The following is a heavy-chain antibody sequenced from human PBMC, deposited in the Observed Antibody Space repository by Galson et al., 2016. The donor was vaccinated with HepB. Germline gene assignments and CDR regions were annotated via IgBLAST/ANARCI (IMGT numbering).Heavy chain of an antibody. CDR3: ARTRADSSGYSHYYYGLDV. D-gene: IGHD3-22*01. Sequence: SLRLSCAPSRFTFSDYTMNWVRQAPGKGLEWVSCIDGTSTFIFYADSVKGRFTISRDNAKNSLFLQMNSLRAEDTAVYYCARTRADSSGYSHYYYGLDVWGQGTTVTVSS. CDR2: IDGTSTFI. V-gene: IGHV3-21*01. CDR1: RFTFSDYT. J-gene: IGHJ6*02.